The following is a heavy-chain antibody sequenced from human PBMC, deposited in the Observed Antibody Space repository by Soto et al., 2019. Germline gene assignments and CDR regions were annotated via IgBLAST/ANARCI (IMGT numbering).Heavy chain of an antibody. CDR3: ARDERTVANFGMVIHAFGI. CDR1: GFRFGTNE. V-gene: IGHV3-48*03. J-gene: IGHJ3*02. Sequence: EVQLVESGGGLVQPGGSLRLSCAASGFRFGTNEMNWVRQAPGKGLEWISYIGSSGNPTSYAESVKGRFTVSRDNARNSVYLQMSSLRAEDTVLYYCARDERTVANFGMVIHAFGIWGQGTIVTVSS. D-gene: IGHD3-3*01. CDR2: IGSSGNPT.